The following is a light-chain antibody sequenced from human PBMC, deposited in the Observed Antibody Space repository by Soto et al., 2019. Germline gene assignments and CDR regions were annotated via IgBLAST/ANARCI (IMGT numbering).Light chain of an antibody. V-gene: IGLV2-14*01. CDR3: ISYTGSSTSYV. J-gene: IGLJ1*01. CDR1: SSDVGSYDH. CDR2: EVS. Sequence: QSVLTQPASVSGSPGQSITISCSGTSSDVGSYDHVAWYQQFPGKTPKLMIYEVSNRPSGVSSRSSGSKSGNTASLTISGLQAEDEADYYCISYTGSSTSYVFGSGTKVTVL.